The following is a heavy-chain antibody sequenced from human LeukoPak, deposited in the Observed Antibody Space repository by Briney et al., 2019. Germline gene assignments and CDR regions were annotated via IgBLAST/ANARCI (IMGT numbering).Heavy chain of an antibody. CDR1: GFTFSDYS. J-gene: IGHJ3*02. CDR3: AREYYYDSSGHPEDAFDI. CDR2: ISSSSSTI. V-gene: IGHV3-48*01. Sequence: GGSLRLSCAASGFTFSDYSMSWVRQAPGRGLEWVSYISSSSSTIYYADSVKGRFTISRDNAKNSLYLQMSSLRAEDTAVYYCAREYYYDSSGHPEDAFDIWGQGTMVTVSS. D-gene: IGHD3-22*01.